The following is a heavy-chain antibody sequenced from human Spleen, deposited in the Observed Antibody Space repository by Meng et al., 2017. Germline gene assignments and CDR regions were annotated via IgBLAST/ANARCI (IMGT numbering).Heavy chain of an antibody. CDR3: ARVGYYDSSNYYAYFQH. CDR2: IGGSGGGT. Sequence: GGSLRLSCAASGFTFDSYAMSWVRQSPGKGLEWVSSIGGSGGGTYYADSVKGHFTISRDNAKNTLYLQMNSLRAEDTAVYYCARVGYYDSSNYYAYFQHWGQGTLVTVSS. D-gene: IGHD3-22*01. CDR1: GFTFDSYA. V-gene: IGHV3-23*01. J-gene: IGHJ1*01.